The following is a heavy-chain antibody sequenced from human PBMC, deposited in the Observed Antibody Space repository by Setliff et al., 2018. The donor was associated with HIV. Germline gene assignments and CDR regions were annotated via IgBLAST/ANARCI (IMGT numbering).Heavy chain of an antibody. D-gene: IGHD5-18*01. CDR3: AREGRQLWFFDF. CDR1: GGSISAYY. V-gene: IGHV4-4*07. J-gene: IGHJ4*02. CDR2: VYIRGSP. Sequence: SETLSLTCTVSGGSISAYYWNWFQQPAGKGLEWIGRVYIRGSPNSNPSLMSRVTTSIDTSKNQFFLRLSSVTAADTAVYYCAREGRQLWFFDFWGQGALVTVS.